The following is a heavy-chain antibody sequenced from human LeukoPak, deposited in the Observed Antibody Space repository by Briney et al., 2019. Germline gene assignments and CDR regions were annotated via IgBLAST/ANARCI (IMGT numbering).Heavy chain of an antibody. CDR3: ARGAVTTFNY. D-gene: IGHD4-17*01. CDR1: GGSFSTYQ. Sequence: SETLSLTCTVSGGSFSTYQWSWIRQTPGKGLEWIGYIYYSGSTNYNPSLKSRVTISVDTSKNQFSLKLSSVTAADTAVYYCARGAVTTFNYWGQGTLVTVSS. V-gene: IGHV4-59*01. J-gene: IGHJ4*02. CDR2: IYYSGST.